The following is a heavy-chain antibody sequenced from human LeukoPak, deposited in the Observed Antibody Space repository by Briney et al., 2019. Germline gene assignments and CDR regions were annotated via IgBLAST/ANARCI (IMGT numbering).Heavy chain of an antibody. CDR3: ARESMIVDRPNDDAFDI. V-gene: IGHV7-4-1*02. CDR1: GYSFNSQG. D-gene: IGHD3-22*01. Sequence: ASVKVSCKASGYSFNSQGMNWVRQAPGQGLEWMGWINTDSGNPTYAQGFTGRFVFSLDTSVSTAYLQISSLKAEDTAVYYCARESMIVDRPNDDAFDIWGQGTMVTVSS. J-gene: IGHJ3*02. CDR2: INTDSGNP.